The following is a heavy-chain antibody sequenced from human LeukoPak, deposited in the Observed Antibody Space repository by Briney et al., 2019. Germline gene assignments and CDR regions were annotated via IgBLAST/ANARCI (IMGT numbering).Heavy chain of an antibody. V-gene: IGHV5-51*01. D-gene: IGHD3-22*01. CDR3: ARLPNYYYDSSGFDY. CDR2: IYPGDSDT. CDR1: GYSFTSYW. J-gene: IGHJ4*02. Sequence: GESLQISCKGSGYSFTSYWIGWVRPMPGKGLEWMGIIYPGDSDTRYSPSFQGQVTISADKSISTAYLQWSSLKASDTAMYYCARLPNYYYDSSGFDYWGQGTLVTVSS.